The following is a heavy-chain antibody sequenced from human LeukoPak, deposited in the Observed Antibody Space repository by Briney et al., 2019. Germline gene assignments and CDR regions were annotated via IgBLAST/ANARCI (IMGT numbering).Heavy chain of an antibody. CDR3: TRDTGTTGEVKFDL. CDR2: IYYSGST. Sequence: PSETLSLTCTVSGGSISSYYWSWIRQPPGKGLEWIGYIYYSGSTNYNPSLKSRVTMSVDTSKSQFSLNLMSVTAADTAVYYCTRDTGTTGEVKFDLWGQGTLVTVSS. D-gene: IGHD4-17*01. V-gene: IGHV4-59*12. J-gene: IGHJ5*02. CDR1: GGSISSYY.